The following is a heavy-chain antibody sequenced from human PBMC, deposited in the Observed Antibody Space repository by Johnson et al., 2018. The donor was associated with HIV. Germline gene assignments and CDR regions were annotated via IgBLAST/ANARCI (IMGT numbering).Heavy chain of an antibody. CDR1: GFAFRTHW. CDR2: IYNDGSRT. J-gene: IGHJ3*01. D-gene: IGHD2-21*01. Sequence: VQLVESGGGLVQPGGSLRLSCAASGFAFRTHWMVWVRQVPGKGPVWVARIYNDGSRTSYADSVKGRFTISRDNATNTVDLQMNSLRVEDTAVYYCAKVDCGGDTCAGFDPFNLWGQGTLVTVSS. V-gene: IGHV3-74*01. CDR3: AKVDCGGDTCAGFDPFNL.